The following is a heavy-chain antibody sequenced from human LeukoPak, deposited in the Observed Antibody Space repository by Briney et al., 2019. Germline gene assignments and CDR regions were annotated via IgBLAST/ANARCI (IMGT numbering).Heavy chain of an antibody. V-gene: IGHV3-33*08. CDR2: LWYDGSNK. J-gene: IGHJ4*02. Sequence: GGSLRLSCAASGFTFSSYAMHWVRQAPGKGLEWVAFLWYDGSNKYYADSMKGRFTASRDNSKNTVYLQMNSLRAEDTAVYYCARDERGYYYSGAFFGAIDFWGQGTLVTVSS. CDR3: ARDERGYYYSGAFFGAIDF. CDR1: GFTFSSYA. D-gene: IGHD3-22*01.